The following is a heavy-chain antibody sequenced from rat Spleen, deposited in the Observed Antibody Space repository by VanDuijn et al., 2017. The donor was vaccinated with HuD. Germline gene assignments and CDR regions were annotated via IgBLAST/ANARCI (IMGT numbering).Heavy chain of an antibody. V-gene: IGHV5-17*01. CDR3: TRKDYHTGDYFDY. D-gene: IGHD1-12*01. CDR1: GFTFSDYY. CDR2: IIYDGSYT. J-gene: IGHJ2*01. Sequence: EVQLVESDGGLVQPGRSLKLSCAASGFTFSDYYMAWVRQAPTKGLEWVASIIYDGSYTYYRDSVKGRFTLSRDNAETTLYLQIDSLRSEDTATYYCTRKDYHTGDYFDYWGQGVMVTVSS.